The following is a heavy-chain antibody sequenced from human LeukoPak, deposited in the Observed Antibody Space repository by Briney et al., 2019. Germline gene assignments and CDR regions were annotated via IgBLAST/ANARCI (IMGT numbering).Heavy chain of an antibody. V-gene: IGHV4-34*01. Sequence: SETLSLTCTVSGGSISSYYWSWIRQPPGKGLEWIGEINHSGSTNYNPSLKSRVTISVDTSKNQFSLKLSSVTAADTAVYYCARGFSYYYDSSGYLWGQGTLVTVSS. CDR1: GGSISSYY. CDR3: ARGFSYYYDSSGYL. CDR2: INHSGST. D-gene: IGHD3-22*01. J-gene: IGHJ5*02.